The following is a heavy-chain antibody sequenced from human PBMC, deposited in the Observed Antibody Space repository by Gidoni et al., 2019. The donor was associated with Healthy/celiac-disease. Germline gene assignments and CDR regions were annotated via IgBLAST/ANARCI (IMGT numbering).Heavy chain of an antibody. V-gene: IGHV4-59*01. CDR2: IYYSGST. D-gene: IGHD1-26*01. CDR1: GGSISSYY. CDR3: ARGSGSYPNWFDP. Sequence: QVHLQESGPGLVKPSETLSLTCTVAGGSISSYYWSWIRQPPGKGLEWIGYIYYSGSTNYNPSLKSRVTISVDTSKTPFSLKLSSVTAADTAVYYCARGSGSYPNWFDPWGQGTLVTVSS. J-gene: IGHJ5*02.